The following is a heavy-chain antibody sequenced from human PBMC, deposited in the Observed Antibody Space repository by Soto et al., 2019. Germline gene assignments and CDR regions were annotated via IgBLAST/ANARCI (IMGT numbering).Heavy chain of an antibody. J-gene: IGHJ5*02. CDR2: IKQDGREK. CDR3: ARAPRPDYVILPVYKWFDP. V-gene: IGHV3-7*01. CDR1: GVTFSSYW. D-gene: IGHD3-9*01. Sequence: RALRLFWAASGVTFSSYWMGWVRQAPGKGLEWVANIKQDGREKYYVDSVKGRVTISRDNAKNSRYLQMNSLRAEDTAVYYCARAPRPDYVILPVYKWFDPCG.